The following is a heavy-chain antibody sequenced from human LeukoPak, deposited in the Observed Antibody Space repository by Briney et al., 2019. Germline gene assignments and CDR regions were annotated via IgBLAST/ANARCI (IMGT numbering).Heavy chain of an antibody. Sequence: PGGSLRLSCAASGFPFSTYAMSWVRQGPGKGPEWVSAISGSGGKTYYADSVKGRFTISRDNSKNTLYLQMNSLRAEDTAVYYCAKETARPAGVFEYWGQGTRVTVSS. CDR1: GFPFSTYA. D-gene: IGHD1-14*01. CDR3: AKETARPAGVFEY. CDR2: ISGSGGKT. V-gene: IGHV3-23*01. J-gene: IGHJ4*02.